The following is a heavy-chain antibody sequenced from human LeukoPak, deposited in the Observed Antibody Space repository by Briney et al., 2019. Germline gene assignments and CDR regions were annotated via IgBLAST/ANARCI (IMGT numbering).Heavy chain of an antibody. V-gene: IGHV4-39*01. CDR2: IYYSGST. D-gene: IGHD3-10*01. CDR3: ARHYGP. J-gene: IGHJ4*02. Sequence: PSETLSLTCTVSGGSISSHYWGWTRQPPGKGLEWIGSIYYSGSTYYNPSLKSRVTISVDTSKNQFSLKLNSVTATDTAVYYCARHYGPWGQGTLVTVSS. CDR1: GGSISSHY.